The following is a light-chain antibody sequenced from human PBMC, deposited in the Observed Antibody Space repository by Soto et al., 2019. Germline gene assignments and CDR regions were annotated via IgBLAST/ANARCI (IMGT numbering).Light chain of an antibody. V-gene: IGKV1-9*01. CDR1: QDISSY. Sequence: DIQLTQSPSFLSASVGDRDTITCRTSQDISSYLAWYQQKPGKAPQLLISAASTLQSGVPSRFSGSGSGTEFTLTISSLQPEDFATYYGQQLKSYPLSFGGGTKVEI. CDR2: AAS. CDR3: QQLKSYPLS. J-gene: IGKJ4*01.